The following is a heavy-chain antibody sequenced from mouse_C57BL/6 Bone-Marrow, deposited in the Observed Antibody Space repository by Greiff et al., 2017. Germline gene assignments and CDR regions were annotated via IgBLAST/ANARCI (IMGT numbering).Heavy chain of an antibody. CDR3: VPYYYDYDAMDY. J-gene: IGHJ4*01. Sequence: EVQLQQSGPVLVKPGASVKMSCKASGYTFTDYYMNWVKQSHGKSLEWIGVINPYNGGTSYNQKFKGKATLTVDKSSSTAYMELNSLTSEDSAVYYCVPYYYDYDAMDYGGQGTSVTVSS. CDR1: GYTFTDYY. CDR2: INPYNGGT. V-gene: IGHV1-19*01. D-gene: IGHD1-1*02.